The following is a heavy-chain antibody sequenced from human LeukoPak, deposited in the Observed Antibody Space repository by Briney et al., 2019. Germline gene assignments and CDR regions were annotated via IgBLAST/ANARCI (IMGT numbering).Heavy chain of an antibody. CDR1: GFTFSSYA. V-gene: IGHV3-30-3*01. J-gene: IGHJ4*02. D-gene: IGHD3-22*01. CDR3: ARAPYDSSGISFDY. Sequence: GRSLRLSCAASGFTFSSYAMHWVRQAPGKGLEWVAVISYDGSNKYYADSVKGRFTISRDNSKNTLYLQMNSLRAEDTAVYYCARAPYDSSGISFDYRGQGTLVTVSS. CDR2: ISYDGSNK.